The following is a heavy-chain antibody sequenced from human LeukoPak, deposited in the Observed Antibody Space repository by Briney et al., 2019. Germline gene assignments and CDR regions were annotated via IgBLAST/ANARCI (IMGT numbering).Heavy chain of an antibody. CDR3: AREGGGSAAFDY. J-gene: IGHJ4*02. Sequence: SETLSLTCTVSGGSISSYYWSWIRQPPGKGLEWIGYIYYSGSTNYNPSLKSRVTISVDTSKNLFSLKLSSVTAADTAVYYCAREGGGSAAFDYWGQGTLVTVSS. V-gene: IGHV4-59*01. D-gene: IGHD5-12*01. CDR1: GGSISSYY. CDR2: IYYSGST.